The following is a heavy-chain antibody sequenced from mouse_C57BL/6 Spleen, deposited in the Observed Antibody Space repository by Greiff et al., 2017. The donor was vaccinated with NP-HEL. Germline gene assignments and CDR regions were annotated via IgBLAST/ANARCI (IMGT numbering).Heavy chain of an antibody. D-gene: IGHD3-2*02. Sequence: VQLQQSDAELVKPGASVKISCKVSGYTFTDHTIHWMKQRPEQGLAWIGYIYPRDGSTKYNEKFKGKATLTADKSSSTAYMQLNSLTSEDSAVYFCARRSAQAMYYFDYWGQGTTLTVSS. CDR3: ARRSAQAMYYFDY. J-gene: IGHJ2*01. CDR1: GYTFTDHT. CDR2: IYPRDGST. V-gene: IGHV1-78*01.